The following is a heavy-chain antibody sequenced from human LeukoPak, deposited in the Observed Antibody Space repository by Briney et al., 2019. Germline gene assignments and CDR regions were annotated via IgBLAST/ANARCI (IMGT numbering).Heavy chain of an antibody. CDR2: IYYSGST. J-gene: IGHJ5*02. CDR1: GGSFSGYY. Sequence: SETLSLTCAVYGGSFSGYYWSWIRQPPGKGLEWIGYIYYSGSTNYNPSLKSRVTISVDTSKNQFSLKLSSVTAADTAVYYCARALGDYYDSSGFVYWFDPWGQGTLVTVSS. V-gene: IGHV4-59*01. D-gene: IGHD3-22*01. CDR3: ARALGDYYDSSGFVYWFDP.